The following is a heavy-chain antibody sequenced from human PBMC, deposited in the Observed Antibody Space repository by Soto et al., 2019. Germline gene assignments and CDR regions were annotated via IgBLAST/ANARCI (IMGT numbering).Heavy chain of an antibody. CDR1: GYSISSGYY. J-gene: IGHJ6*02. V-gene: IGHV4-38-2*01. CDR3: ARNTFDYYSGMDV. Sequence: SETLSLTXAVSGYSISSGYYWGWIRQPPGKGLEWIGSIYHSGSTYYNPSLKSRVTISVDTAKNKFSLKLSCVTAADTAVYYYARNTFDYYSGMDVWGQGTTVTVSS. D-gene: IGHD2-2*02. CDR2: IYHSGST.